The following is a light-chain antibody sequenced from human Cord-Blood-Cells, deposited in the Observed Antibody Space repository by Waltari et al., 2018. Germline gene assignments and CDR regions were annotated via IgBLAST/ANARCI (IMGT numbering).Light chain of an antibody. CDR3: QQYGSSPHT. V-gene: IGKV3-20*01. J-gene: IGKJ2*01. CDR2: GTT. CDR1: QSVSSSY. Sequence: EIVLTQSPGNLSLSQGERATLSCRASQSVSSSYLALYQQKPGRAPRLVTYGTTTRATGIPDRFSGSWSGTDFTLTISRLEPEDFAVYYCQQYGSSPHTFGQGTKLEIK.